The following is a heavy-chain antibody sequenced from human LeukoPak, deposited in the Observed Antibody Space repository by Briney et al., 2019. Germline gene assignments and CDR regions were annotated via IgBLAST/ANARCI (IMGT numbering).Heavy chain of an antibody. CDR2: ISAGSSYK. D-gene: IGHD3-10*01. V-gene: IGHV3-11*06. J-gene: IGHJ4*02. CDR3: ATERRGVFES. Sequence: GGPLRLSCTASTFTFSVYDMGWARHAPGKGLELVSSISAGSSYKVAAESVQGRFTICRDDAKSSLYLQINNLRGDGTAVYYCATERRGVFESWGQGSLVTVSS. CDR1: TFTFSVYD.